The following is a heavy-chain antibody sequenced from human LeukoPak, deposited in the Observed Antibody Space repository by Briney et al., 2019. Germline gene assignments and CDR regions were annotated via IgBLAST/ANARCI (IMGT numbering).Heavy chain of an antibody. CDR2: INHSGST. CDR3: ARGRLRRGAWFDP. Sequence: SETLSLTCAVYGGSLSDYYWSWIRQPPGKGLEWIGEINHSGSTNYNPSLKSRVTISVDTSKNQFSLKLSSVTAADTAVYYCARGRLRRGAWFDPWGQGTLVTVSS. D-gene: IGHD5/OR15-5a*01. V-gene: IGHV4-34*01. J-gene: IGHJ5*02. CDR1: GGSLSDYY.